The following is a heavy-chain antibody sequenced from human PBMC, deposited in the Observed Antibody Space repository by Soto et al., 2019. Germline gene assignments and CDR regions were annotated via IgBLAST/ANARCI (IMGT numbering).Heavy chain of an antibody. CDR3: ARWGPEDDYDRNWFDP. CDR1: GGSISSYY. V-gene: IGHV4-59*01. J-gene: IGHJ5*02. CDR2: IYYSGST. D-gene: IGHD4-17*01. Sequence: SETLSLTCTVSGGSISSYYWSWIRQPPGKGLEWIGYIYYSGSTNYNPSLKSRVTISVDTSKNQFSLKLSSVTAADTAVYYCARWGPEDDYDRNWFDPWGQGTLVTVSS.